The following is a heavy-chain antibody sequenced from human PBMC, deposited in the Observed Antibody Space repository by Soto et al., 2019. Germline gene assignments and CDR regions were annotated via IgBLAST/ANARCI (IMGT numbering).Heavy chain of an antibody. CDR3: TTGPGGNNNYYYYGMDV. CDR1: GFTFSNAW. Sequence: GGSLRLSCAASGFTFSNAWMNWVRQAPGKGLEWVGRIKSKTDGGTTDYAAPVKGRFTISRDDSKNTLYLQMNSLKTEDTAVYYCTTGPGGNNNYYYYGMDVWGQGTTVTVSS. J-gene: IGHJ6*02. D-gene: IGHD2-15*01. CDR2: IKSKTDGGTT. V-gene: IGHV3-15*07.